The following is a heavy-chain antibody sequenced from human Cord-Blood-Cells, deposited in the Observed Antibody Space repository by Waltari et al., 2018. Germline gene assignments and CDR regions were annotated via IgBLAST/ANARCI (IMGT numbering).Heavy chain of an antibody. CDR3: ARGRSSFFDY. V-gene: IGHV3-7*01. J-gene: IGHJ4*02. CDR2: IKQDGSEK. Sequence: EVQLVESGGGLVQPGGSLRLSCAAPGFTFSSHWLSWVRPAPGKGLEWVANIKQDGSEKYYVDSVKGRFTISRDNAKNSLYLQMNSLRAEETAVYYCARGRSSFFDYWGQGTLVTVSS. CDR1: GFTFSSHW. D-gene: IGHD6-6*01.